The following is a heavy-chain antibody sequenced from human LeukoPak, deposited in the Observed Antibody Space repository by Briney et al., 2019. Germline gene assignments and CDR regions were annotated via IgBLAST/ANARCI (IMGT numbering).Heavy chain of an antibody. CDR1: GGSISSYY. CDR2: IYYSGST. J-gene: IGHJ6*03. CDR3: ARGNDFGGYYYMDV. D-gene: IGHD3-16*01. Sequence: SETLSLTCTVSGGSISSYYWSWIRQPPGKGLEWIGYIYYSGSTNYNPSLKSRVTISVDTSKNQFSLKLSSVTAADTAVYYCARGNDFGGYYYMDVWGKGTTVTVSS. V-gene: IGHV4-59*01.